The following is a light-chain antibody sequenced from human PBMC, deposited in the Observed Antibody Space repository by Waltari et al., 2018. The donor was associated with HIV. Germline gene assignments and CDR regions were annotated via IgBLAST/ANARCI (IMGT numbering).Light chain of an antibody. J-gene: IGLJ1*01. CDR1: SSNIGSNT. V-gene: IGLV1-44*01. CDR3: AAWDDSLNGAYV. CDR2: SNK. Sequence: QSVLTQPPSASGTPGQRVTISCSGSSSNIGSNTVNWYQQLPGTAPKLLIYSNKQRPSGVPARCSGSNAGTSASLAISGLQSEDEADYYCAAWDDSLNGAYVFGTGTKVTVL.